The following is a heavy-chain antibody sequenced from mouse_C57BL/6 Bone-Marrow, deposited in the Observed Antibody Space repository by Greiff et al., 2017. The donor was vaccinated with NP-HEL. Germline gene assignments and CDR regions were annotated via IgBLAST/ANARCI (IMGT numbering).Heavy chain of an antibody. CDR1: GYTFTSYW. J-gene: IGHJ2*01. CDR3: AVLYYFDY. V-gene: IGHV1-64*01. Sequence: QVQLKQSGAELVKPGASVKLSCKVSGYTFTSYWMHWVKQRPGQGLEWIGMIHPNSGSTNYNEKFKSKATLTVDKSSSTAYMQLSSLTSEDSAVYYCAVLYYFDYWGQGTTLTVSS. CDR2: IHPNSGST.